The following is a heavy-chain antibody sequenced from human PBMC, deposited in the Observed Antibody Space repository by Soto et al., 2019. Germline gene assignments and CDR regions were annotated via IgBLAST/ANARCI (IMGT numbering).Heavy chain of an antibody. CDR1: GFTFRSHG. CDR3: ARWGNNKILDF. Sequence: QVQLVESGGGVVQPGRSLRLSCTTSGFTFRSHGMHWVRRAPGKGLEWVAVIWYDGSDKYYADSVRGRFTISRDNFKNTLYLQMNSLRVEDTAVYYCARWGNNKILDFWGQGTLVTVSS. V-gene: IGHV3-33*01. CDR2: IWYDGSDK. J-gene: IGHJ4*02. D-gene: IGHD3-16*01.